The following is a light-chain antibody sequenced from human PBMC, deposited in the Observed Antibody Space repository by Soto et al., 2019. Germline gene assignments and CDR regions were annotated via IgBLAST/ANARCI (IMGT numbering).Light chain of an antibody. V-gene: IGKV3-15*01. J-gene: IGKJ1*01. CDR2: GAS. CDR3: QQYNNLPPWT. CDR1: QSVSST. Sequence: EIVMTQSPATLSVSPGERATLSCRASQSVSSTLVWYQQKPGQAPRLLIYGASTRATGIPARFSGSGSGTEFTLTISSLQSEDFAVYYCQQYNNLPPWTFGQGTKGEIK.